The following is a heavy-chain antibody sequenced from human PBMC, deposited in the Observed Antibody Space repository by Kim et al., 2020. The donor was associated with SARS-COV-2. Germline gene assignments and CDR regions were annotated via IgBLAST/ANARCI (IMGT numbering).Heavy chain of an antibody. V-gene: IGHV3-53*01. CDR2: IYSGGST. CDR1: GFTVSSNY. D-gene: IGHD3-22*01. CDR3: ARGPHQYYYDSSGYTPWGGYFDY. J-gene: IGHJ4*02. Sequence: GGSLRLSCAASGFTVSSNYMSWVRQAPGKGLEWVSVIYSGGSTYYADSVKGRFTISRDNSKNTLYLQMNSLRAEDTAVYYCARGPHQYYYDSSGYTPWGGYFDYWGQGTLVTVSS.